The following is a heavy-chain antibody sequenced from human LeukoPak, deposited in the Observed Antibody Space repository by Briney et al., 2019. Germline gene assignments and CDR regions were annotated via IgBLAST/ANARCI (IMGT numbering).Heavy chain of an antibody. CDR2: IYPGDSDT. V-gene: IGHV5-51*01. CDR1: GYSFTSYW. Sequence: GESLKISCKGSGYSFTSYWIGWERQMPGKGLECMGIIYPGDSDTRYSPSFQGQVTISADKSISTAYLQWSSLTASDTAMYYCARRHSSGYFDYWGQGIVVTVSS. CDR3: ARRHSSGYFDY. D-gene: IGHD3-22*01. J-gene: IGHJ4*02.